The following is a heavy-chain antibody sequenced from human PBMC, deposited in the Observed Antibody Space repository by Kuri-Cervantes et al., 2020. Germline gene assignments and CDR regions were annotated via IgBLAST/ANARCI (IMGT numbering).Heavy chain of an antibody. D-gene: IGHD4-17*01. V-gene: IGHV5-51*01. CDR1: GYSFTSYW. J-gene: IGHJ4*02. Sequence: KVSCKGSGYSFTSYWIGWVRQMPGKGLEWMGIIYPADSDTRYSPSFRGQVTISADKSINTAYLQWSSLKASDTAIYYCVRHDKDYAGLNYWGQGTLVTVSS. CDR3: VRHDKDYAGLNY. CDR2: IYPADSDT.